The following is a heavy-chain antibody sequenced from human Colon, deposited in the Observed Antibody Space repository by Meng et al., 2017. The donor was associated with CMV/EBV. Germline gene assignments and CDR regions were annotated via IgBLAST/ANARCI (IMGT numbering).Heavy chain of an antibody. Sequence: GGSLRLSCAASGFTFSSYWMSWVRQAPGKGLEWVANIKQDGSEKYYVDSVKGRFTISRDNAKNSLYLQMNNLRAEDTAVYYCARDDIAGIAAADTFDYWGQGTLVTVSS. J-gene: IGHJ4*02. CDR1: GFTFSSYW. CDR2: IKQDGSEK. CDR3: ARDDIAGIAAADTFDY. V-gene: IGHV3-7*01. D-gene: IGHD6-13*01.